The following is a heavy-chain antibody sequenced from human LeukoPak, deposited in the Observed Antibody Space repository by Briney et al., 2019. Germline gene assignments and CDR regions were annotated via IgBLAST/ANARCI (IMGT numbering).Heavy chain of an antibody. D-gene: IGHD4-17*01. V-gene: IGHV4-39*01. CDR3: ARIMNDYGAQSDY. J-gene: IGHJ4*02. CDR1: GGSINISSYY. Sequence: SETQSLTCTVSGGSINISSYYWGRIRRPPGKGLERIGSVYYSGSTYYNPSLKSRVTISVDTSKNQFSLKLSSVTAADTGVYYCARIMNDYGAQSDYWGQGTLVTVSS. CDR2: VYYSGST.